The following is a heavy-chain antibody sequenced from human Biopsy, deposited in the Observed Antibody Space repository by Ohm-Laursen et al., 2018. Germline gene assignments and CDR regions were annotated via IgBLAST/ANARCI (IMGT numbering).Heavy chain of an antibody. D-gene: IGHD3-10*01. CDR2: ISSSSDNI. V-gene: IGHV3-21*01. J-gene: IGHJ6*02. CDR3: ARSRGSSGIATIYYFYGMDV. CDR1: GFTLSSYS. Sequence: SLRLSCAASGFTLSSYSMNWVRQTPGKGLEWVSTISSSSDNIYYVDSVKGRFTISRDNAKNSLYLQMNSLRAEDTAVYYCARSRGSSGIATIYYFYGMDVWGQGTTVTVS.